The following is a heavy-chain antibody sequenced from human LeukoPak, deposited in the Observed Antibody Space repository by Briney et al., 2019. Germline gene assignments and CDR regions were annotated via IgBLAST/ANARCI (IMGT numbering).Heavy chain of an antibody. CDR2: INHSGST. CDR3: ARGDVEMATISGPGVVFAFDI. J-gene: IGHJ3*02. V-gene: IGHV4-34*01. D-gene: IGHD5-24*01. Sequence: SETLSLTCAVYGGSFSGYYWSWIRQPPGKGLEWIGEINHSGSTNYNPSLKSRVTISVDTSKNQFSLKLSSVTAADTAVYYCARGDVEMATISGPGVVFAFDIWGQGTMVTVSS. CDR1: GGSFSGYY.